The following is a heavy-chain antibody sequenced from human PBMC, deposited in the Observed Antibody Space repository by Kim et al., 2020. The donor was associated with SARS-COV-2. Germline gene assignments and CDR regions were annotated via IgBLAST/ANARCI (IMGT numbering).Heavy chain of an antibody. CDR1: GYTFTSYG. CDR3: ARDWAQTEWLLPTHGMDV. J-gene: IGHJ6*02. D-gene: IGHD3-22*01. CDR2: ISAYNGNT. V-gene: IGHV1-18*01. Sequence: ASVKVSCKASGYTFTSYGISWVRQAPGQGLEWMGWISAYNGNTNYAQKLQGRVTMTTDTSTSTAYMELRSLRSDDTAVYYCARDWAQTEWLLPTHGMDVWGQGTTVTVSS.